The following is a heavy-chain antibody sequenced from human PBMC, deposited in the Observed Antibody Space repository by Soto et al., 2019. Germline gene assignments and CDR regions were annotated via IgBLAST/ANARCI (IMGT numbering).Heavy chain of an antibody. CDR1: GFAFTNAW. V-gene: IGHV3-15*01. CDR2: IKSKAAGATT. Sequence: EVQLVESGGGLVKPGGSLRVSCAASGFAFTNAWMSWVRQAPGKGLEWVGRIKSKAAGATTDYTAPVRGRFTISRDDSKGTLYLQMHSLKTEDTAVYYCATDGATGYWSDGEWYTKTIWGQGVLVTVSS. J-gene: IGHJ4*02. CDR3: ATDGATGYWSDGEWYTKTI. D-gene: IGHD2-8*01.